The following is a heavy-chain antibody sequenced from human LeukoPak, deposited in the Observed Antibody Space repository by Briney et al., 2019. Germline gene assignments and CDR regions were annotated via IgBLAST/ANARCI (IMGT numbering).Heavy chain of an antibody. CDR2: MNPNSGNT. Sequence: ASVKVSCKASGYTFTSYDISWVRQATGQGLEWMGWMNPNSGNTGYAQKFQGRVTMTRNTSISTAYMELSSLRSEDTAVYYCARGEVLRFLEWLSANWFDPWGQGTLVTVSS. CDR3: ARGEVLRFLEWLSANWFDP. D-gene: IGHD3-3*01. CDR1: GYTFTSYD. J-gene: IGHJ5*02. V-gene: IGHV1-8*01.